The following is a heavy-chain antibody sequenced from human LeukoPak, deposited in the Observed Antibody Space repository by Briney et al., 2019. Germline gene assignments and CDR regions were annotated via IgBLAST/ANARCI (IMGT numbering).Heavy chain of an antibody. CDR2: ISSSGSTI. Sequence: GGSLRLSCAASGFTFSDYYMSWIRQAPGKGLEWVSYISSSGSTIYYADPVKGRFTISRDNAKNSLYLQMNSLRAEDTAVYYCARDRDVVVPAAMDYYYGMDVWGQGTTVTVSS. D-gene: IGHD2-2*01. CDR1: GFTFSDYY. J-gene: IGHJ6*02. V-gene: IGHV3-11*01. CDR3: ARDRDVVVPAAMDYYYGMDV.